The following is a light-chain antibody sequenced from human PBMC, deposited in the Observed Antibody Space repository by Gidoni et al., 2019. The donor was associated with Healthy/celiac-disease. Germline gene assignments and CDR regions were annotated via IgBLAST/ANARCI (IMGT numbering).Light chain of an antibody. CDR3: QQYNSYQYT. CDR1: QSISSW. V-gene: IGKV1-5*03. CDR2: KAS. J-gene: IGKJ2*01. Sequence: DIHMTHSPSTLSASVGDRVTITCRASQSISSWLAWYQQKPGKAPKLLIYKASSLESGVPSRFSGSGSGTEFTLTISSLQPDDFATYYCQQYNSYQYTFGQGTKLEIK.